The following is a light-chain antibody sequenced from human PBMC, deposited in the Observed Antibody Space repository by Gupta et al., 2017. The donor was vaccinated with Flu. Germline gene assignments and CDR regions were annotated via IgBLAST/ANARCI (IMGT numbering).Light chain of an antibody. J-gene: IGLJ3*02. CDR1: SNDVGGYNF. Sequence: QSALTQPASVSGSPGQSIIISCTGTSNDVGGYNFVSWYQQHPGKAPRLLIYEVSNRPSGVSNRFSGSKSGNTASLTISGLQAEDEGNYYCCSYTTSYTLVFGGGTKLTVL. CDR2: EVS. CDR3: CSYTTSYTLV. V-gene: IGLV2-14*01.